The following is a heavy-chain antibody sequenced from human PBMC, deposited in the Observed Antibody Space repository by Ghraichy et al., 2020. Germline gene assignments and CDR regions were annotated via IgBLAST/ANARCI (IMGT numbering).Heavy chain of an antibody. Sequence: SETLSLTCAVYGGSFSGYYWSWIRQPPGKGLEWIGEINHSGSTNYNPSLKSRVTISVDTSKNQFSLKLSSVTAADTAVYYCARADTTVTMDGYFDYWGQGTLVTVSS. CDR2: INHSGST. V-gene: IGHV4-34*01. D-gene: IGHD4-17*01. CDR1: GGSFSGYY. J-gene: IGHJ4*02. CDR3: ARADTTVTMDGYFDY.